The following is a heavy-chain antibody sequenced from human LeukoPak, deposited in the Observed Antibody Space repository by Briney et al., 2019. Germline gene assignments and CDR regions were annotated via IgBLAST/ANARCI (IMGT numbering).Heavy chain of an antibody. V-gene: IGHV1-8*01. Sequence: ASVKVSCKASGYTFTSYDINWVRQATGQGLEWVGWMNPNSGNTGYAQKFQGRVTMTRNTSISTAYMELSSLRSEDTAVYYCARTIAVAGTYYYYGVDVWGQGTTVTVSS. D-gene: IGHD6-19*01. CDR3: ARTIAVAGTYYYYGVDV. CDR2: MNPNSGNT. J-gene: IGHJ6*02. CDR1: GYTFTSYD.